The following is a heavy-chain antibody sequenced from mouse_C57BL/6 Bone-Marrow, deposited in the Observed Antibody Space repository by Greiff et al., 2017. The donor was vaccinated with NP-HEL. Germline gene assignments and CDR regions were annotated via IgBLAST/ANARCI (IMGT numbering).Heavy chain of an antibody. D-gene: IGHD1-1*01. Sequence: VQLQQSGAELVKPGASVKMSCKASGYTFTSYWITWVKQRPGQGLAWIGDIYPGSGSTNYNEKFKSKATLTVDTSSSTAYMQLSSLTSEDSAVYYCASYYYGSRGFAYWGQGTLVTVSA. CDR1: GYTFTSYW. V-gene: IGHV1-55*01. CDR2: IYPGSGST. CDR3: ASYYYGSRGFAY. J-gene: IGHJ3*01.